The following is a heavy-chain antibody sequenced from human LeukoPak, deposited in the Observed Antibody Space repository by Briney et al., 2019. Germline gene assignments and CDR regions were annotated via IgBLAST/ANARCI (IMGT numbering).Heavy chain of an antibody. CDR1: GFTVSSNY. CDR3: ARAARITTRSPFLFDY. V-gene: IGHV3-66*01. CDR2: ISGGGTT. D-gene: IGHD3-16*01. Sequence: GGSLRLSCAASGFTVSSNYMSWVREAPGKGLEWVSVISGGGTTYYSDSVKGRFTISRDNSENTLYLQMNILSAEDTAVYYCARAARITTRSPFLFDYWGQGALVTVSS. J-gene: IGHJ4*02.